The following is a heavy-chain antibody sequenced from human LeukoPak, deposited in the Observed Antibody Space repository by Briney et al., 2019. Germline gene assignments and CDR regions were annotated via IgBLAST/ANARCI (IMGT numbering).Heavy chain of an antibody. CDR3: ARESDSSGWYDS. CDR2: ISGDGGST. D-gene: IGHD3-22*01. V-gene: IGHV3-43*02. J-gene: IGHJ5*01. CDR1: GLSFDDYA. Sequence: GGSLRLSCVAPGLSFDDYAIHWVRQAPGKGLEWVSLISGDGGSTFYADSVKGRFTISRDNSKNSLYLQMSSLRSEDTALYYCARESDSSGWYDSWGQGTLVTVSS.